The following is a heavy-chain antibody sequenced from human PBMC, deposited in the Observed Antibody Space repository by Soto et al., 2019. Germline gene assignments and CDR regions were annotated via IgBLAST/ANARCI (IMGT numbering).Heavy chain of an antibody. CDR2: MSWDGSHE. D-gene: IGHD2-15*01. CDR1: GFTFSSYG. Sequence: QVQLVESGGGVVQPGRSLRLSCAASGFTFSSYGMHWVRQAPGKGLEWVAVMSWDGSHEFYEETAKGRFTVSRDNSRNTLYLQMNSLRPEDTAVYYCAKEGCSGGICYGFDYWGQGTLVTVSS. J-gene: IGHJ4*02. CDR3: AKEGCSGGICYGFDY. V-gene: IGHV3-30*18.